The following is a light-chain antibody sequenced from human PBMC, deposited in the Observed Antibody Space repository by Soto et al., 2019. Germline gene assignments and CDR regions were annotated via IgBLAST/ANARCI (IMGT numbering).Light chain of an antibody. CDR2: DVS. J-gene: IGLJ1*01. V-gene: IGLV2-11*01. Sequence: QSALTQPRSVSGSPGQSITISCTGTSSDVGGCNYVSWYRQHPGKAPKLMIYDVSKRPSGVPDRFSGSKSGNTASLTISGLQAEDEADYYCCSYAGSHTRYVFGTGTKLTVL. CDR1: SSDVGGCNY. CDR3: CSYAGSHTRYV.